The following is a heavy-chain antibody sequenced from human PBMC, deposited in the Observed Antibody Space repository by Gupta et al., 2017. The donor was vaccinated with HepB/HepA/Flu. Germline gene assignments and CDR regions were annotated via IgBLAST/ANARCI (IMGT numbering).Heavy chain of an antibody. Sequence: EVQLLESGGGLVQPGGSLRLSCAASGFTFSSYAMSWVRQAPGKGLEWVSAISGSGGSTYYADSVKGRFTISRDNSKNTLYLQMNSLRXEXTAVYYXAREYRYGRSFDYWGQGPLVTVSS. CDR3: AREYRYGRSFDY. J-gene: IGHJ4*02. CDR1: GFTFSSYA. D-gene: IGHD5-18*01. CDR2: ISGSGGST. V-gene: IGHV3-23*01.